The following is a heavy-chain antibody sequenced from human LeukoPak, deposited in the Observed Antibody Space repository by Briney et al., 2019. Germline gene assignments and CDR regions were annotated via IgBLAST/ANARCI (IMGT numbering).Heavy chain of an antibody. CDR3: ARDHASYYYDSSGPNWFDP. Sequence: PSETLSLTCTVSGGSISSYYWSWIRQPAGKGLEWIGRIYTSGSTNCNPSLKSRVTMSVDTSKNQFSLKLSSVTAADTAVYYCARDHASYYYDSSGPNWFDPWGQGTLVTVSS. CDR2: IYTSGST. D-gene: IGHD3-22*01. J-gene: IGHJ5*02. V-gene: IGHV4-4*07. CDR1: GGSISSYY.